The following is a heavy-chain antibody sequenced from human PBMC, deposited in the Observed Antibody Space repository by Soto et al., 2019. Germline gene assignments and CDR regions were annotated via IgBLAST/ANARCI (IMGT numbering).Heavy chain of an antibody. Sequence: EVQLVESGGGLVQPGGSLRLSCAASGITVSSNYMSWVRQAPGKGLEWVSVIYSGGSTYYADSVKGRFTISRDNSKNTLYLQMNSLRAEDTAVYYCARAFYYYGSGTMGGYFDYWGQGTRVTVSS. CDR1: GITVSSNY. V-gene: IGHV3-66*01. D-gene: IGHD3-10*01. J-gene: IGHJ4*02. CDR3: ARAFYYYGSGTMGGYFDY. CDR2: IYSGGST.